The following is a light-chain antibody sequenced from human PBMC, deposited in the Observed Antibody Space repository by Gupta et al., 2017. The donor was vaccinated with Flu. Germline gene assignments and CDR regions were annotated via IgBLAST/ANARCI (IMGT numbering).Light chain of an antibody. Sequence: EVVLTQSPGTLSLSPGDRATLSCRASQSVDRSYLAWYQQKPGQAPRLLIYAAISRATGIPDRFSGSGSGTEFTLTISRLEPEDFAVYLCQHEDIPPRTFGQGTKLDIK. CDR2: AAI. CDR3: QHEDIPPRT. J-gene: IGKJ2*01. CDR1: QSVDRSY. V-gene: IGKV3-20*01.